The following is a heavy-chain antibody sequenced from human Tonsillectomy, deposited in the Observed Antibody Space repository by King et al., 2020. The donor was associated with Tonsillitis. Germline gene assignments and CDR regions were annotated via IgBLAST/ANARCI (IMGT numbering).Heavy chain of an antibody. V-gene: IGHV3-23*04. CDR2: ITGSGYST. CDR3: TKSSVGASYYFDY. Sequence: VQLVESGGGLVQPGGSLRLSCAASGFTFSSYAMIWVRQAPGKGLEWVSYITGSGYSTFYGDSVKGRFTISRDNSKNTLYLQMSSLRAEDTAVYFCTKSSVGASYYFDYWGQGTLVTVSS. CDR1: GFTFSSYA. J-gene: IGHJ4*02. D-gene: IGHD3-16*01.